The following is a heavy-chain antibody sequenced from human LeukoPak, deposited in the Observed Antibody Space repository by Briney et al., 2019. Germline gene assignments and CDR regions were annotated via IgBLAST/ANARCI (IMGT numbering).Heavy chain of an antibody. CDR3: AKGLSPAGRNYDILVRGYYFDY. Sequence: GGTLRLSCAASGFTFSSYGMSWVRQAPGKGLEWVSAISGSGGSTYYADSVKGRFTISRDNSKNTLYLQMNSLRAEDTAVYYCAKGLSPAGRNYDILVRGYYFDYWGQGTLVTVSS. V-gene: IGHV3-23*01. CDR2: ISGSGGST. D-gene: IGHD3-9*01. CDR1: GFTFSSYG. J-gene: IGHJ4*02.